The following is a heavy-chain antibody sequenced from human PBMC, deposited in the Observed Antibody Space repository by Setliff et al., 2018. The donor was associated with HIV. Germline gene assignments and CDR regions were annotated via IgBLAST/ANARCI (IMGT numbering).Heavy chain of an antibody. CDR2: INAGNGNT. CDR3: ARLPSAAMLGGGAFDI. V-gene: IGHV1-3*01. D-gene: IGHD3-10*02. Sequence: ASVKVSCKASGYTFTTYAIHWVRQAPGQGLEWMGWINAGNGNTKYSQKCKGRVTINRDTFASTAYMELRSLTSEDTAVYYCARLPSAAMLGGGAFDIWGQGTVVTVSS. CDR1: GYTFTTYA. J-gene: IGHJ3*02.